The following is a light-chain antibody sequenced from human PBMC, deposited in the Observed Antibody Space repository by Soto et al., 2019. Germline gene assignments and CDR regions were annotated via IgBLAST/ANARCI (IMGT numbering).Light chain of an antibody. Sequence: EIVLTQSPGTLSLSPGERATLSCRASQSVNNNYLAWYQQKPGQAPRLLIFAASSRATGIPDRFSGRGSGTDFPLTISRLEPEDFAVYFCQQYGRSPRTFGQGTKVDIK. CDR1: QSVNNNY. CDR2: AAS. J-gene: IGKJ1*01. V-gene: IGKV3-20*01. CDR3: QQYGRSPRT.